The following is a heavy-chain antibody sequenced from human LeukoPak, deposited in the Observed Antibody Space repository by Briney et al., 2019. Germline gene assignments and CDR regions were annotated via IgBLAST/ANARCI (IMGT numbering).Heavy chain of an antibody. CDR2: IYHNGTL. J-gene: IGHJ6*02. Sequence: SGTLSLTCAVSVGSISSGNWWTWVRQSPGKGLEGIGEIYHNGTLNYNPSLKSRVTISADSFKNHFSLKLTSVTAADTAVYYCATAPILRGEGGEHYKYGMDVWGQGTTVIVSS. D-gene: IGHD2-2*02. CDR1: VGSISSGNW. V-gene: IGHV4-4*02. CDR3: ATAPILRGEGGEHYKYGMDV.